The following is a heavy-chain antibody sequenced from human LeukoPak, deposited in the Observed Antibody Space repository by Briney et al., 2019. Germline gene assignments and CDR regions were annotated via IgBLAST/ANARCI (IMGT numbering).Heavy chain of an antibody. D-gene: IGHD6-19*01. CDR2: LNPEGSEK. J-gene: IGHJ4*02. CDR3: ARDQVVAGIRPPFDY. V-gene: IGHV3-7*05. CDR1: GFAFSSYW. Sequence: GGSLRLSCAASGFAFSSYWMSWVRQAPGVGLEWVASLNPEGSEKYYVDSVRGRFTISRDNARNSLYLQMNSLRAEDTAVYYCARDQVVAGIRPPFDYWGQGTLLTVSS.